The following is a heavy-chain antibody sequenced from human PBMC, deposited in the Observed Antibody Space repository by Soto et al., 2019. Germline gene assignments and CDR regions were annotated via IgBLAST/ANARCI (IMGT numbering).Heavy chain of an antibody. CDR1: GFTFSSYG. CDR3: ARDINSGSYRHFDY. D-gene: IGHD1-26*01. Sequence: QVQLVESGGGVVQPGRSLRLSCAASGFTFSSYGMHWVRQAPGKGLEWVAVIWYDGSNKYYADSVKGRFTISRDNSKNTLYLQMTSLRAEDTAVYYCARDINSGSYRHFDYWGQGTLVTVSS. CDR2: IWYDGSNK. J-gene: IGHJ4*02. V-gene: IGHV3-33*01.